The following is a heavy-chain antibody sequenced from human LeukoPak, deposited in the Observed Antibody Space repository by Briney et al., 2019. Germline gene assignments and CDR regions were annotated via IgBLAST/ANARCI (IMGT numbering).Heavy chain of an antibody. CDR2: IYYSGST. J-gene: IGHJ4*02. D-gene: IGHD1-26*01. CDR1: GGSISSYY. V-gene: IGHV4-59*01. Sequence: PSETLSLTCTVSGGSISSYYWSWIRQPPGKGLEWIGYIYYSGSTNYNPSLKSRVTISVDTSKNQFSLKLSSVTAADTAVYYCARVPPPEVGGELIFDYWGQGTLVTVSS. CDR3: ARVPPPEVGGELIFDY.